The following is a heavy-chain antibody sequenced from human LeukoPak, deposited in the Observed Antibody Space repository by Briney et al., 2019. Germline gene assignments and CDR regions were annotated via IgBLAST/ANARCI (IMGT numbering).Heavy chain of an antibody. D-gene: IGHD5-12*01. J-gene: IGHJ3*02. CDR1: GFTFSNYA. CDR3: ARSSATLVGNIVATIGAFDI. V-gene: IGHV3-64*01. Sequence: PGGSLRLSCAASGFTFSNYAMHWVRQAPGKGLEYVSTISSNGGSTYYINSVKGRFIISRDNSKNTLYLQMGSLRAEDMAVYYCARSSATLVGNIVATIGAFDIWGQGTMVTVSS. CDR2: ISSNGGST.